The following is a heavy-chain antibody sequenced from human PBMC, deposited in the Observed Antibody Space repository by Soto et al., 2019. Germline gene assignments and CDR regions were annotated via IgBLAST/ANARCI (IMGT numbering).Heavy chain of an antibody. D-gene: IGHD4-17*01. V-gene: IGHV4-34*01. CDR3: ARTVHDYGDFIFDY. CDR2: INHSGST. J-gene: IGHJ4*02. Sequence: SETLSLTCAVYGGSFSGYYWSWIRQPPGKGLEWIGEINHSGSTNYNPSLKSRVTISVDTSKNQFSLKLSSVTAADTAVYYCARTVHDYGDFIFDYGGQETRVTVSS. CDR1: GGSFSGYY.